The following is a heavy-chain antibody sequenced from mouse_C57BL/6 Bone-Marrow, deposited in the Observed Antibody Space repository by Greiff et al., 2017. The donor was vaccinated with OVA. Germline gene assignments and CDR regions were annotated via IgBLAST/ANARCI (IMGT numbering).Heavy chain of an antibody. J-gene: IGHJ3*01. D-gene: IGHD1-1*01. CDR1: GFSLTSYG. V-gene: IGHV2-9*02. CDR3: ARGEITTVGIAY. CDR2: IWAGGST. Sequence: QVQLKESGPGLVAPSQSLSITCTVSGFSLTSYGVHWVRQPPGKGLEWLGVIWAGGSTNYNSALMSRLSISKDNSKSQVFLKMNSLQTDDTAMYYCARGEITTVGIAYWGQGTLVTVSA.